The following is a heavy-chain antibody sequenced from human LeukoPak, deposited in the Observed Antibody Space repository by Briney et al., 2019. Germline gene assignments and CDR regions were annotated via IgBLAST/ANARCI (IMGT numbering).Heavy chain of an antibody. V-gene: IGHV3-30*04. J-gene: IGHJ4*02. D-gene: IGHD5-18*01. Sequence: GRSLRLSCAASGFTFSSYAMHWVRQAPGKWLEWVAVISYDGSNKYYADSVKGRFTISRDNSKNTLYLQMNSLRAEDTAVYYCARFEGSAMVNFDYWGQGTLVTVSS. CDR3: ARFEGSAMVNFDY. CDR2: ISYDGSNK. CDR1: GFTFSSYA.